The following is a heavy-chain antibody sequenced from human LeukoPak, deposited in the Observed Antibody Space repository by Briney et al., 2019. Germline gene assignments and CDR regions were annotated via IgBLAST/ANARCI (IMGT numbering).Heavy chain of an antibody. CDR2: ISYDGSNK. Sequence: GVSLRLSCAASGFTFSSYAMHWVRQAPGKGLEWVAVISYDGSNKYYADSVKGRFTISRDNSKNTLYLQMNSLRAEDTAVYYCARATYSSGWYDYWGQGTLVTVSS. D-gene: IGHD6-19*01. CDR3: ARATYSSGWYDY. CDR1: GFTFSSYA. J-gene: IGHJ4*02. V-gene: IGHV3-30*04.